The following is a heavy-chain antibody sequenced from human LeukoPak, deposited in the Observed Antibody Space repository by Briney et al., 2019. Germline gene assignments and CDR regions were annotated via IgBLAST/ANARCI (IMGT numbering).Heavy chain of an antibody. J-gene: IGHJ4*02. CDR1: GGSIISYY. V-gene: IGHV4-59*01. D-gene: IGHD6-19*01. CDR3: ARDSGAGLPFDY. CDR2: IYYSVST. Sequence: PSETLSLTCTVSGGSIISYYWSWIRQPPGKVLEWIGYIYYSVSTNYNPSLKSRVTISVATSKNQFSLKLSSVTAADTAVYYCARDSGAGLPFDYWGQGTLVTVSS.